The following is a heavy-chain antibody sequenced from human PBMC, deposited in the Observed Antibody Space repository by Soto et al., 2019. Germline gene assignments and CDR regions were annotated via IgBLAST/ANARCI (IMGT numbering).Heavy chain of an antibody. CDR3: ASVSPGRSSGWYPPKDY. J-gene: IGHJ4*02. CDR1: GFTFSSYA. D-gene: IGHD6-19*01. V-gene: IGHV3-30-3*01. CDR2: ISYDGSNK. Sequence: GGSLRLSCAASGFTFSSYAMHWVRQAPGKGLEWVAVISYDGSNKYYADSVKGRFTISRDNSKNTLYLQMNSLRAEDTAVYYCASVSPGRSSGWYPPKDYWGQGTLVTVSS.